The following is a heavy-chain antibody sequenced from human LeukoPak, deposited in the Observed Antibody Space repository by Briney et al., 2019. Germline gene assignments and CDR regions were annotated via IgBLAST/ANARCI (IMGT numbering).Heavy chain of an antibody. CDR2: ISYDGSNK. CDR3: AKDYESSDDYYMDV. Sequence: GGSLRLSCAASGFTFSSYSMNWVRQAPGKGLEWVAVISYDGSNKYYADSVKGRFTISRDNSKNTLYLQMNSLRAEDTAVYYCAKDYESSDDYYMDVWGKGTTVTVSS. J-gene: IGHJ6*03. D-gene: IGHD6-25*01. V-gene: IGHV3-30*18. CDR1: GFTFSSYS.